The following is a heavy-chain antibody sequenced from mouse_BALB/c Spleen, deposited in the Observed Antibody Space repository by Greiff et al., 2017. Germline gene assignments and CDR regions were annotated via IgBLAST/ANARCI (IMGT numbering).Heavy chain of an antibody. V-gene: IGHV3-2*02. Sequence: EVKLVESGPGLVKPSQSLSLTCTVTGYSITSDYAWNWIRQFPGNKLEWMGYISYSGSTSYNPSLKSRISITRDTSKNQFFLQLNSVTTEDTATYYCARGYRSMDYWGQGTSVTVSS. CDR2: ISYSGST. CDR3: ARGYRSMDY. CDR1: GYSITSDYA. D-gene: IGHD2-14*01. J-gene: IGHJ4*01.